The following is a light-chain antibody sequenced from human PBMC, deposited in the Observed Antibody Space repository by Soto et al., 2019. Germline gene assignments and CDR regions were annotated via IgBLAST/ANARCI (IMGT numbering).Light chain of an antibody. CDR1: QSVSSY. J-gene: IGKJ4*01. V-gene: IGKV3-11*01. Sequence: EILLTQSPATLSLSPGQRATLSCRASQSVSSYLAWYQQKPGQAPRLLMYDASNRATGILDRFSGSGSGTDFTLTITSLEPEDFAVYYCQPRSDWPLTFGGGTKVEIK. CDR3: QPRSDWPLT. CDR2: DAS.